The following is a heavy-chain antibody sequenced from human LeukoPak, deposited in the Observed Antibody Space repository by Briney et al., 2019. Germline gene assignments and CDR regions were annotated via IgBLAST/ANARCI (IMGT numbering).Heavy chain of an antibody. CDR3: ARDLRGYSYGYYYYYYMDV. CDR2: IKQDGSDK. D-gene: IGHD5-18*01. Sequence: GGSLRLSCAASGFTFSSYWMSWVRQAPGKGLEGVANIKQDGSDKYYVDSVKGLFTISRDNAKNSLYLQMNSMRAEDTAVYYCARDLRGYSYGYYYYYYMDVWGKGTTVTISS. J-gene: IGHJ6*03. V-gene: IGHV3-7*01. CDR1: GFTFSSYW.